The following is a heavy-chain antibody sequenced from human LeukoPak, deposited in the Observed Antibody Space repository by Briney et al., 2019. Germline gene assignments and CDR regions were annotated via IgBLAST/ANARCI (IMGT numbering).Heavy chain of an antibody. J-gene: IGHJ4*02. Sequence: SETLSLTCTVSGGSISSYYWSWIRQPPGKGLEWIGYIYYSGSTNYNPSLKSRVTISVDTSKNQFSVKLSSVTVADTAVYYCARVRRITGTTDFDYWGQGTLVTVSS. V-gene: IGHV4-59*01. D-gene: IGHD1-20*01. CDR1: GGSISSYY. CDR3: ARVRRITGTTDFDY. CDR2: IYYSGST.